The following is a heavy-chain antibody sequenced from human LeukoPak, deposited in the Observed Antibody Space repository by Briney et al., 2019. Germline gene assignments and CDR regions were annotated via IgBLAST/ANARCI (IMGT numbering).Heavy chain of an antibody. J-gene: IGHJ4*02. CDR3: ARASTYYDFSL. CDR1: GGSISSGSYY. CDR2: IYTSGST. V-gene: IGHV4-61*02. Sequence: PSQTLSLTCTVSGGSISSGSYYWSWIRQPAGKGLEWIGRIYTSGSTNYNPSLKSRVTISVDTSKNQFSLKLSSVTAADTAVYYCARASTYYDFSLWGQGTLVTVSS. D-gene: IGHD3-3*01.